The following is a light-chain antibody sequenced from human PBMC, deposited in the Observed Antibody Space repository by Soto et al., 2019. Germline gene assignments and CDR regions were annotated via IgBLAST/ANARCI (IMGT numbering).Light chain of an antibody. V-gene: IGKV3-11*01. CDR1: QSVSSY. J-gene: IGKJ5*01. Sequence: EIVLTQSPGTLSLSPGERATLSCRASQSVSSYLAWYQQKPGQAPRLLIYDASNRATGIPARFSGSGSGTDFTLTISRLETEDFAVYYCQQRSNWPKAFGKATRLEI. CDR3: QQRSNWPKA. CDR2: DAS.